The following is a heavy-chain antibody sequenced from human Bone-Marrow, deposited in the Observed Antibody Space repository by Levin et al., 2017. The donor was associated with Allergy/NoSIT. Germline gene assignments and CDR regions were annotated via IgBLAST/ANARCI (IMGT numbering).Heavy chain of an antibody. CDR2: IYPGDSEA. D-gene: IGHD6-19*01. CDR1: GYSFTRYW. Sequence: GGSLRLSCKGSGYSFTRYWIGWVRQMPGKGLEWMGLIYPGDSEARYSPSFQGQVIMSVDKSINTAYIQWRSLKASDGGIYFCARRDYNSAWSFWFDSWGQGTQVTVSP. J-gene: IGHJ5*01. V-gene: IGHV5-51*01. CDR3: ARRDYNSAWSFWFDS.